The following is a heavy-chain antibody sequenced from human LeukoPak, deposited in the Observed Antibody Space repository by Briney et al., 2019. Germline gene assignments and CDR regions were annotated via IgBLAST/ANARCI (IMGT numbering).Heavy chain of an antibody. CDR2: IYASGST. CDR1: GGSISSYY. Sequence: SETLSLTCTVSGGSISSYYWSWIRQPAGKGLEWIGRIYASGSTNYNPSLKSRVTMSVDTSKNQFSLKLSSVTAADTAVYYCARENYDILTGYLNYYYYMDVWGKGTTVTISS. J-gene: IGHJ6*03. CDR3: ARENYDILTGYLNYYYYMDV. D-gene: IGHD3-9*01. V-gene: IGHV4-4*07.